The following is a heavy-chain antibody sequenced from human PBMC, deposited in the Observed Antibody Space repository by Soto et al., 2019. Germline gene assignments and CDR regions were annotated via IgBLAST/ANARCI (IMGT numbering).Heavy chain of an antibody. Sequence: GSLRLSCSTSGFTFRSYSMNWVRQAPGKGLEWVSSISSSSSYIYYADSVKGRFTISRDNAKNSLYLQMSSLRDEDTAVYYCARNELWSDFDSSGQGNLVTVSS. CDR3: ARNELWSDFDS. CDR1: GFTFRSYS. J-gene: IGHJ4*02. D-gene: IGHD3-16*01. CDR2: ISSSSSYI. V-gene: IGHV3-21*01.